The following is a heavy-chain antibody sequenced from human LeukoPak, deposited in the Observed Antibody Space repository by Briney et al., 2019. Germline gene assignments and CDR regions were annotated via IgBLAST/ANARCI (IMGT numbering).Heavy chain of an antibody. J-gene: IGHJ6*03. D-gene: IGHD1-26*01. V-gene: IGHV1-18*01. Sequence: GASVKVSCKASGYTFTNYGISWVRQAPGQGLEWMGWISANNGNRNYALKLQDRVSMTTDTSTSTAYMELRSLRSDDTAVYYCARGGSRSHRHYYMDVWGKGTTVTVSS. CDR3: ARGGSRSHRHYYMDV. CDR2: ISANNGNR. CDR1: GYTFTNYG.